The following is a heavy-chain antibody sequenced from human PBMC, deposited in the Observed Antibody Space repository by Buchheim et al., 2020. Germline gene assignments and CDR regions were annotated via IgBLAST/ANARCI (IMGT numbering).Heavy chain of an antibody. CDR2: VSASGQKT. CDR1: RFSFSSNA. V-gene: IGHV3-23*01. J-gene: IGHJ4*01. CDR3: AKDRISLWFGESIH. D-gene: IGHD3-10*01. Sequence: EVQLLESGGGLVQPGGSLRLSCEASRFSFSSNAMAWVRQAPGKGLEWVAAVSASGQKTFYADSVKGRFTISRDNSNTLMYLQMSSLRAEDTAVYYCAKDRISLWFGESIHWGQG.